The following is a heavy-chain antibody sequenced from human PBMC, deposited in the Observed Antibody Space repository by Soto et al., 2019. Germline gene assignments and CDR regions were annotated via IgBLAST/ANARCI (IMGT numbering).Heavy chain of an antibody. CDR1: GFTFSSYA. V-gene: IGHV3-23*01. Sequence: GGTLRLSCAASGFTFSSYAMSWVRHAPGKGREWVSISGIAGSTCYADSVKGRSSIYRDHFKNTLFLQMNRRRAEDTALYYCAKDYETSEYGRASDIWGQGTMVTVS. CDR3: AKDYETSEYGRASDI. CDR2: ISGIAGST. J-gene: IGHJ3*02. D-gene: IGHD3-22*01.